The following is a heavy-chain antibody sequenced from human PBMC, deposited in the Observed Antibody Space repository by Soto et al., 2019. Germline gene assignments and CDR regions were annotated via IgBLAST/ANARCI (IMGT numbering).Heavy chain of an antibody. D-gene: IGHD6-6*01. V-gene: IGHV4-34*01. J-gene: IGHJ4*02. Sequence: LTCTVSGGSISSYYWSWIRQPPGKGLEWIGEINHSGSTNYNPSLKSRVTISVDTSKNQFSLKLSSVTAADTAVYYCARGEQLGHFDYWGQGTLVTVSS. CDR2: INHSGST. CDR3: ARGEQLGHFDY. CDR1: GGSISSYY.